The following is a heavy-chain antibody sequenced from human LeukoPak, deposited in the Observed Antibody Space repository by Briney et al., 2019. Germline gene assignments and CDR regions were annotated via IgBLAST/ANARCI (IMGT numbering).Heavy chain of an antibody. J-gene: IGHJ5*02. Sequence: PGGSLRLSCAASGFTFSDYYMSWIRQAPGKGLEWVSYISSSSSYTNYADSVKGRFTISRDNAKNSLHLQMNSLRAEDTAVYYCARDHDYGALAWGQGTLVTVSS. CDR1: GFTFSDYY. D-gene: IGHD4-17*01. CDR3: ARDHDYGALA. CDR2: ISSSSSYT. V-gene: IGHV3-11*06.